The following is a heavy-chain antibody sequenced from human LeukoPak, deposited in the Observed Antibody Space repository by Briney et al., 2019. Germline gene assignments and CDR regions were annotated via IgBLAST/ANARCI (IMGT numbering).Heavy chain of an antibody. CDR3: ARDWGSYPWGNAFDI. CDR1: GFTFSSYS. J-gene: IGHJ3*02. Sequence: GGSLRLSCAASGFTFSSYSMNWVRQAPGKGLEWVSSISSSSSYIYYADSVKGRFTISRNDAKNSLYLQMNNLRVEDTAVYYCARDWGSYPWGNAFDIWGQGTMVTVSS. V-gene: IGHV3-21*06. CDR2: ISSSSSYI. D-gene: IGHD1-26*01.